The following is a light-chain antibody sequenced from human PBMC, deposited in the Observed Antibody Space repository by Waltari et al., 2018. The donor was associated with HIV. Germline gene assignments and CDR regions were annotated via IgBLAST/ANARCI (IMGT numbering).Light chain of an antibody. CDR2: GAS. J-gene: IGKJ1*01. Sequence: EIVLTQSPRPLSLSPGERATLSCRASQSIISNYLAWYQQKPGQAPRLLIYGASSRATGIPDRFSGSGSVTDFTLTISRLEPEDFAVYYCQQYGSSPWTFGQGTKVEIK. CDR1: QSIISNY. CDR3: QQYGSSPWT. V-gene: IGKV3-20*01.